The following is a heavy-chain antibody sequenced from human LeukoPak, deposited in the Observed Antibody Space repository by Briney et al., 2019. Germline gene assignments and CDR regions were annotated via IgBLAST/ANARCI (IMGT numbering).Heavy chain of an antibody. V-gene: IGHV1-69*05. CDR3: ARDKRIAVATGRFDY. Sequence: VASVKVSCKASGGTFSSYAISWVRQAPGQGLEWMGGIIPIFGTANYAQKLQGRVTMTTDTSTSTAYMELRSLRSDDTAVYYCARDKRIAVATGRFDYWGQGTLVTVSS. CDR2: IIPIFGTA. D-gene: IGHD6-19*01. J-gene: IGHJ4*02. CDR1: GGTFSSYA.